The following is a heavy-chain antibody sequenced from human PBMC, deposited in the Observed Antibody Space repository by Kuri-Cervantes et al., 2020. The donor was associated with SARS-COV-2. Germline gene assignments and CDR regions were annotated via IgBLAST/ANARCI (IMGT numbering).Heavy chain of an antibody. J-gene: IGHJ5*02. CDR2: SYYSGST. D-gene: IGHD5-24*01. V-gene: IGHV4-59*01. CDR3: ARSARRDGYNYWFDP. Sequence: SETLSLTGTVSCGSISSYYWSWIRQPPGKGLEWIWYSYYSGSTNYNPSLKSRVTISVDTSKNQFSLKLSSVTAADTAVYYCARSARRDGYNYWFDPWGQGTLVTVSS. CDR1: CGSISSYY.